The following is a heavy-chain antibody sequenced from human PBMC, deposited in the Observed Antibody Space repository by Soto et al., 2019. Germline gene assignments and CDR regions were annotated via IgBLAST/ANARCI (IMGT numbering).Heavy chain of an antibody. J-gene: IGHJ4*02. CDR1: GFTFSDYY. Sequence: QVQLVESGGGLVKPGGSLRLSCAASGFTFSDYYMSWIRQAPGKGLEWVSYISSSSSYTNYADSVKGRFTISRDNAKNSLYLQMNSLRAEDTAVYYGSSERVRGGHLGYWGQGTLVTVSS. V-gene: IGHV3-11*05. CDR3: SSERVRGGHLGY. D-gene: IGHD3-10*01. CDR2: ISSSSSYT.